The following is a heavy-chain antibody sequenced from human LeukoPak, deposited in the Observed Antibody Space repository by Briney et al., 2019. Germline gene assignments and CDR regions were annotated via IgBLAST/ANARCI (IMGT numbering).Heavy chain of an antibody. CDR2: IYSGGST. J-gene: IGHJ4*02. D-gene: IGHD5-18*01. CDR3: ARDRYSYGLDY. V-gene: IGHV3-53*01. Sequence: PGGSLRLSCAASGFTVSSNYMSWVRQAPGKGLEWVSVIYSGGSTYYADSVKGRFTISRDNSKNTLYLQMNSLRAEDTAVYYCARDRYSYGLDYWGQGTLVTVSS. CDR1: GFTVSSNY.